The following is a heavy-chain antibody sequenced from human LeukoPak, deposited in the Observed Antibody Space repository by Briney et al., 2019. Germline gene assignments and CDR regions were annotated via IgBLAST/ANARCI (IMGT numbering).Heavy chain of an antibody. V-gene: IGHV3-74*01. J-gene: IGHJ4*02. CDR2: INSDGSST. CDR3: TKRGVVLVDPKYIDS. Sequence: GGSLRLSCAASGFTFSSYWMHWVRQAPGKGLVWVSRINSDGSSTSYADSVKGRFTISRDNSKNTLYLQMNSLRVEDTAVYYCTKRGVVLVDPKYIDSWGQGMLVTVSS. CDR1: GFTFSSYW. D-gene: IGHD2-15*01.